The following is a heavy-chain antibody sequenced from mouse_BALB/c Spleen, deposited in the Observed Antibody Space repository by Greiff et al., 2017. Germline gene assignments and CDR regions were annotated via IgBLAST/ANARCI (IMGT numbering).Heavy chain of an antibody. D-gene: IGHD2-14*01. CDR2: INPYNDGT. V-gene: IGHV1-14*01. J-gene: IGHJ4*01. Sequence: VQLQQSGPELVKPGASVKMSCKASGYTFTSYVMHWVKQKPGQGLEWIGYINPYNDGTKYNEKFKGKATLTSDKSSSTAYMELSSLTSEDSAVYYCARWDYRYDEDYAMDYWGQGTSVTVSS. CDR1: GYTFTSYV. CDR3: ARWDYRYDEDYAMDY.